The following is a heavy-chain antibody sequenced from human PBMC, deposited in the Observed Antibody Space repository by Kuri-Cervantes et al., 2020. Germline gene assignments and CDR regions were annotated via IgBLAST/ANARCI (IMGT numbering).Heavy chain of an antibody. CDR1: GFTFSSYA. J-gene: IGHJ4*02. V-gene: IGHV3-23*01. CDR3: AKDEREYSDYHKVN. Sequence: GESLKISCAASGFTFSSYAMSWVRQAPGKGLEWVSAISGSGGSTYYADSVKGRFTISRDNSKNTLYLQMSSLRAEDTAVYYCAKDEREYSDYHKVNWGQGTLVTVSS. CDR2: ISGSGGST. D-gene: IGHD5-12*01.